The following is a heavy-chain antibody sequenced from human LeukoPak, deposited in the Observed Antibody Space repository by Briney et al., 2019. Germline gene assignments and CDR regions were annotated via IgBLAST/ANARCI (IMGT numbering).Heavy chain of an antibody. CDR3: ARDCSSTSCWQFDY. J-gene: IGHJ4*02. CDR2: IWYDGSNK. Sequence: GRSLRLSCAASRFTFSSYGMHWVRQAPGKGLEWVAVIWYDGSNKYYADSVKGRFTISRDNSKNTLYLQMNSLRAEDTAVYYCARDCSSTSCWQFDYWGQGTLVTVSS. CDR1: RFTFSSYG. D-gene: IGHD2-2*01. V-gene: IGHV3-33*01.